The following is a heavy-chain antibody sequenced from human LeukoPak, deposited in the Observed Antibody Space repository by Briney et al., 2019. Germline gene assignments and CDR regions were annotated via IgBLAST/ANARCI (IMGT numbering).Heavy chain of an antibody. CDR3: ARVELGSSPFYYYYGMDV. CDR1: GGSISSYY. CDR2: IYYSGST. Sequence: SETLSLTCTVSGGSISSYYWSWIRQPPGKGLEWLGYIYYSGSTNYNPSLKSRVTISVDTSKNQFSLKLSSVTAADTAVYYCARVELGSSPFYYYYGMDVWGQGTTVTVSS. D-gene: IGHD6-6*01. V-gene: IGHV4-59*01. J-gene: IGHJ6*02.